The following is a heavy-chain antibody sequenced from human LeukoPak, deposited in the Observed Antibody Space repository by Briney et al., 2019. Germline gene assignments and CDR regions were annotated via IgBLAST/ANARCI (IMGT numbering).Heavy chain of an antibody. CDR3: ARDVPYSSGWYNY. Sequence: SETLSLTCTVSGGSISSYYWSWIRQPPGKGLEWIGEINHSGSTNYNPSLKSRVTISVDTSKNQFSLKLSSVTAADTAVYYCARDVPYSSGWYNYWGQGTLVTVSS. D-gene: IGHD6-19*01. V-gene: IGHV4-34*01. CDR1: GGSISSYY. CDR2: INHSGST. J-gene: IGHJ4*02.